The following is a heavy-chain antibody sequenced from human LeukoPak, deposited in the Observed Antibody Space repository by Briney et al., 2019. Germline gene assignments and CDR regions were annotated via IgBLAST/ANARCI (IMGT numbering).Heavy chain of an antibody. CDR3: AISLTRTSDY. V-gene: IGHV3-74*01. CDR1: GFTFTSYW. J-gene: IGHJ4*02. D-gene: IGHD1-7*01. CDR2: INSDGKST. Sequence: GGSLRLSCAASGFTFTSYWMHWVRQGPGKGLVRVSRINSDGKSTTYADSVKGRFTISRDNTKNTLYLEMNSLRAEDTAVYYCAISLTRTSDYWGQGTLVTVSS.